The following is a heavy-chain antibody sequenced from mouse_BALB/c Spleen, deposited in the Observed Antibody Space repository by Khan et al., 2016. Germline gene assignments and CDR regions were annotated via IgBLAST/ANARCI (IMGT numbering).Heavy chain of an antibody. D-gene: IGHD2-13*01. CDR1: GFDFSRYW. J-gene: IGHJ3*01. Sequence: EVQLVESGGGLVQPGGSLKLSCAASGFDFSRYWMSWVRQAPGKGLEWIGEINPDSSTITYTPSLKDKFIISRDNAKNTLYLQMSKVRSEDSALYYCSRSGDYWFGYWGQGTLVSVSA. CDR2: INPDSSTI. V-gene: IGHV4-1*02. CDR3: SRSGDYWFGY.